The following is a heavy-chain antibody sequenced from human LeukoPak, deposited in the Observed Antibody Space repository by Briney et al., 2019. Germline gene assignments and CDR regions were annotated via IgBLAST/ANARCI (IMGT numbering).Heavy chain of an antibody. CDR1: GYSSISYW. CDR2: IYPADSDT. Sequence: GESLKISCKGSGYSSISYWIGWVRKMPGKGLEWMGIIYPADSDTRYSPSFQGQVTISADKSITTAYLQWSSLKASDTAMYYCARLGGAGTTNYFDYWGQGTLVTVSS. J-gene: IGHJ4*02. D-gene: IGHD1-7*01. V-gene: IGHV5-51*01. CDR3: ARLGGAGTTNYFDY.